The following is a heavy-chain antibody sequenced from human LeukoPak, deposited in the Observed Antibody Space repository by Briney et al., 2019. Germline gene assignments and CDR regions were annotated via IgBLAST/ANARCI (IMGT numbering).Heavy chain of an antibody. CDR3: ARGGDRRGFDY. D-gene: IGHD1-14*01. Sequence: SQTLSLTCTVSGGSISSGGYYWSWIRQHPGKGLEWIGYIYDSGTTYYNPSLKSRVSISVDTSKNQFSLKLSSVTAADTAVYYCARGGDRRGFDYWGQGTLVTVSS. CDR2: IYDSGTT. J-gene: IGHJ4*02. V-gene: IGHV4-31*03. CDR1: GGSISSGGYY.